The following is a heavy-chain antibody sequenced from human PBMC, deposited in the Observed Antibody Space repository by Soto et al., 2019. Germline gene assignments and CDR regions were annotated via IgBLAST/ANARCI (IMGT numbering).Heavy chain of an antibody. Sequence: QVQLVESGGGVVQPGRSLRLSCAASGFTFSSYGMHWVRQAPGKGLEWVAVIWYDGSNKYYADSVKGRFTISRDNSKNTLYLQMNSLRAEDTAVYYCARVRAGGHSGYYFDYWGQGPLVTVSS. CDR2: IWYDGSNK. V-gene: IGHV3-33*01. CDR1: GFTFSSYG. D-gene: IGHD2-21*02. CDR3: ARVRAGGHSGYYFDY. J-gene: IGHJ4*02.